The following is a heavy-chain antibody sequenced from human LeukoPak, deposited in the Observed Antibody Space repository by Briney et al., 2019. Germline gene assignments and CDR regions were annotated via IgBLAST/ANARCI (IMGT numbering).Heavy chain of an antibody. CDR3: ARDLRKHRSATYAAFDI. CDR1: GFTFSSYG. CDR2: IWYDGSNK. D-gene: IGHD2-15*01. Sequence: GRSLRLSCAASGFTFSSYGMHWGRQAPGKGLEWVAVIWYDGSNKYYADSVKGRFTISRDNSKTTLYLQMNSLSAEATAVYSCARDLRKHRSATYAAFDIWGPGTMVTVSS. J-gene: IGHJ3*02. V-gene: IGHV3-33*01.